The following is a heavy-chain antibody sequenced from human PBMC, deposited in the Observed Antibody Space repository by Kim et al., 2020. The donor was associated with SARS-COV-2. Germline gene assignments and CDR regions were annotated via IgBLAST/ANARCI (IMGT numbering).Heavy chain of an antibody. CDR1: GFSFSSYW. Sequence: GGSLRLFCGGSGFSFSSYWMHWVRQAPGKGLVWVSVINSDGTVERYADSVRGRFTISRDNAKNTLYLQMNNLRAEDTAVYYCERVDSTGHSLWIGYWGQG. CDR2: INSDGTVE. J-gene: IGHJ4*02. CDR3: ERVDSTGHSLWIGY. V-gene: IGHV3-74*01. D-gene: IGHD3-9*01.